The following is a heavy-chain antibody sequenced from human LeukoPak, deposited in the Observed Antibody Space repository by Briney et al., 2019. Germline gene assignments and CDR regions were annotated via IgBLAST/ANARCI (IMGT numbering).Heavy chain of an antibody. V-gene: IGHV1-2*02. J-gene: IGHJ4*02. D-gene: IGHD6-19*01. CDR3: ARGRVGVAGPDY. CDR1: GYTFTGYY. CDR2: INPNSGGT. Sequence: ASVKVSCKASGYTFTGYYMRWVRQAPGQGLEWMGWINPNSGGTNYAQKFQGRVTMTRDTSISTAYMELSRLRSDDTAVYYCARGRVGVAGPDYWGQGTLVTVSS.